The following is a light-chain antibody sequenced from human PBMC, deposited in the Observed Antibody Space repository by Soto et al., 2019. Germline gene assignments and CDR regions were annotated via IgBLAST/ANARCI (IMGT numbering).Light chain of an antibody. V-gene: IGKV3-20*01. CDR3: PQYSSSLIT. Sequence: EIVLTHSPGTLSLSPGERATLSCRASQSVSSSYLAWYQQKPGQAPRLLIYGASSRATGIPDRFSGSGSGKDLAVAIGRLDPEDFPVYYCPQYSSSLITLGHGTRLEI. CDR2: GAS. J-gene: IGKJ5*01. CDR1: QSVSSSY.